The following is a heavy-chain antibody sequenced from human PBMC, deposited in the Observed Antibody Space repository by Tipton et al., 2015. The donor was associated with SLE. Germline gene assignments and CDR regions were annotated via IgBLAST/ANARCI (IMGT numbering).Heavy chain of an antibody. CDR3: VRLELPATKADY. CDR2: IYYTGTTT. CDR1: GGSVSSSSKY. J-gene: IGHJ4*02. V-gene: IGHV4-39*07. Sequence: TLSLTCTVSGGSVSSSSKYWAWIRQPPGKGLEWIGSIYYTGTTTYYNSSLKSRLTLSIDTSKNQFSLKLSSVTAADTAVYYCVRLELPATKADYWGPGTLVAVSS. D-gene: IGHD5-24*01.